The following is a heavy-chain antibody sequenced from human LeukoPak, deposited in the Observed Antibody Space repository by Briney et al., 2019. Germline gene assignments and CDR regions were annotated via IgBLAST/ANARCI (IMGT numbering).Heavy chain of an antibody. CDR1: GYTFTGYY. Sequence: ASVKVSCKASGYTFTGYYIHWVRQAPGQGLEWMGWFNPNSGGTNYAQKFQGRVTMTRDTSISTAYMELRRLRFDDTAVYFCARDFLGSAGGYWGQGTLVTVSS. CDR3: ARDFLGSAGGY. J-gene: IGHJ4*02. V-gene: IGHV1-2*02. CDR2: FNPNSGGT. D-gene: IGHD7-27*01.